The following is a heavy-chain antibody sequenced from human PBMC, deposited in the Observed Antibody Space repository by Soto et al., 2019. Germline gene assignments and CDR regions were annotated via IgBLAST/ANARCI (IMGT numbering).Heavy chain of an antibody. V-gene: IGHV1-8*01. D-gene: IGHD5-12*01. CDR2: MNPNSGDT. CDR1: GYTFTTYD. Sequence: QVQLVQSGAEVKKPGASVKVSCKATGYTFTTYDITWVRQATGQGLEWMGWMNPNSGDTGYAQKFQGRVTMTRDTSISTASMELSTLTSEDTAVYYCVRGLEWLRNYWGQGNLVTVSS. J-gene: IGHJ4*02. CDR3: VRGLEWLRNY.